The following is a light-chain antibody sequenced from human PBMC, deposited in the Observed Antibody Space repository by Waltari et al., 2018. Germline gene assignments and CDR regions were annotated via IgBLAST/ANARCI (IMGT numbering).Light chain of an antibody. V-gene: IGLV2-14*01. Sequence: QSALNQPASVSGSPGTAIIILCTGTGSDVGGYDYVSWYQQYPGKAPRLIIYDVYNRPSWVSNRFSGSKSYNTASLTISGLQAEDESVYYCSSYTSSGVVFGGGTKLTVL. CDR2: DVY. J-gene: IGLJ2*01. CDR3: SSYTSSGVV. CDR1: GSDVGGYDY.